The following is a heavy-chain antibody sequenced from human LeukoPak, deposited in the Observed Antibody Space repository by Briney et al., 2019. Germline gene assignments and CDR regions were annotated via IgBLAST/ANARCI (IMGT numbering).Heavy chain of an antibody. V-gene: IGHV3-23*01. CDR1: GFTFSNFA. Sequence: GGSLRLSCAASGFTFSNFAMTWVRQAPGKGLEWVSSISSSGGSRYYVDSVKGRFTISRDKSKNTLYLQMNNLRAEDTAVYYCAKGVDASGIYYYFYMDVWGKGTTVSVSS. D-gene: IGHD3-16*01. CDR3: AKGVDASGIYYYFYMDV. CDR2: ISSSGGSR. J-gene: IGHJ6*03.